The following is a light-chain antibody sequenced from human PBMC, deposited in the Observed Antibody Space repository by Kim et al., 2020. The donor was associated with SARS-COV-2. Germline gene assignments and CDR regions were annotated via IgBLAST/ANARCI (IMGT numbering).Light chain of an antibody. J-gene: IGLJ3*02. Sequence: GQRVTISCSGSSFNIGSNYVYWYQQRPGTAPKLLIYRNNQRPSGVPDRFSGSKSGTSASLAISGLRSEDEADYYCAARDDTLSGWVFGGGTQLTVL. CDR1: SFNIGSNY. CDR3: AARDDTLSGWV. V-gene: IGLV1-47*01. CDR2: RNN.